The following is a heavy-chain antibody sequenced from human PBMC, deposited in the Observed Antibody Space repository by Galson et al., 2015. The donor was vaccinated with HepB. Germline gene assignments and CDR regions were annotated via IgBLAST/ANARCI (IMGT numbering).Heavy chain of an antibody. D-gene: IGHD6-19*01. CDR2: LTYGGSNK. CDR1: GFSFSSFE. Sequence: SLKLSCAASGFSFSSFEMHWVRQAPGKGLEWVAALTYGGSNKYYAESVKGRFTISRDNSKNTLYLQLSSLRPADTAVYYCARDRANGRYEYLDLWGRGALVTVSS. J-gene: IGHJ2*01. V-gene: IGHV3-30-3*01. CDR3: ARDRANGRYEYLDL.